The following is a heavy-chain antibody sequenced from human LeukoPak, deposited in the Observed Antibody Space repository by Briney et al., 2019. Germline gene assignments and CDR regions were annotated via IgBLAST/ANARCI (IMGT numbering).Heavy chain of an antibody. CDR3: ARFGETLLHTFDY. D-gene: IGHD3-10*01. Sequence: ASVKVSCKASGYTFTGYYMHWVRQAPGQGLEWMGRINPNSGGTNYAQKLQGRVTMTTDTSTSTAYMELRSLRSDDTAVYYCARFGETLLHTFDYWGQGTLVTVSS. J-gene: IGHJ4*02. V-gene: IGHV1-2*06. CDR1: GYTFTGYY. CDR2: INPNSGGT.